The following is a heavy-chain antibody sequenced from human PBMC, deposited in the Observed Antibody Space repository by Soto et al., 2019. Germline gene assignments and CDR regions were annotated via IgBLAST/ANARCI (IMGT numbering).Heavy chain of an antibody. V-gene: IGHV4-31*03. Sequence: SETLPLTCTFSGGSIRSGGYYWSWIRQHPGKGLEWIGYIYYSGSTYYNPSLKSRVTISVDTSKNQFSLKLSSVTAADTAVYYCARDAPPSYGDYVGGFDYWGQGTLVTVSS. CDR1: GGSIRSGGYY. J-gene: IGHJ4*02. CDR2: IYYSGST. CDR3: ARDAPPSYGDYVGGFDY. D-gene: IGHD4-17*01.